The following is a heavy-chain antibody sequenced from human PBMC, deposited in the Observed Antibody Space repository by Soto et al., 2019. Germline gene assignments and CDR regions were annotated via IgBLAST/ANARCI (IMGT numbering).Heavy chain of an antibody. CDR3: ARRYVYSFDY. CDR2: IYYSGST. J-gene: IGHJ4*02. CDR1: GGSISSYY. Sequence: SETLSLTCTVSGGSISSYYWSWIRQPPGKGLEWIGYIYYSGSTNYNPSLKSRVTISVDTSKNQFSLKLSSVTAADTAVYYCARRYVYSFDYWGQGILVTVSS. D-gene: IGHD1-1*01. V-gene: IGHV4-59*08.